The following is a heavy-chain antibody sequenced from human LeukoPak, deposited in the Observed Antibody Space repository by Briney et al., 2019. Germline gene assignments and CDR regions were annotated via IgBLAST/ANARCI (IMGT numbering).Heavy chain of an antibody. CDR1: GGTFSSYA. CDR3: ARDLAAGSEDY. D-gene: IGHD6-13*01. J-gene: IGHJ4*02. CDR2: IIPILGIA. Sequence: GASVKVSCKASGGTFSSYAISWVRQAPGQGLEWMGRIIPILGIANYAQKFQGRVTITADKSTSTAYMELSSLRSEDTAVYYCARDLAAGSEDYWGQGTLVTVSS. V-gene: IGHV1-69*04.